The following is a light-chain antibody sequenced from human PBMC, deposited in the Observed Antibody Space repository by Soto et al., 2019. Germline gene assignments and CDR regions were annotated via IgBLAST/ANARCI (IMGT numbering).Light chain of an antibody. CDR3: MQALQTPLA. CDR2: LGS. CDR1: QSLLHSNGYNY. J-gene: IGKJ3*01. V-gene: IGKV2-28*01. Sequence: DIVMTQSPLSLPVTPGEPASMSCRSSQSLLHSNGYNYLDWYVQKPGQSPQLLMFLGSNRASGVPDRFSGSGSGTNFSLRIGRVEAEDVGVYYCMQALQTPLAFGPGTQVDIK.